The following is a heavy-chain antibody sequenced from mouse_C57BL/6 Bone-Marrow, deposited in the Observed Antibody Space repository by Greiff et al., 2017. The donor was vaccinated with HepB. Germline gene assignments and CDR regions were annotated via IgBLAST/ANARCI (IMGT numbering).Heavy chain of an antibody. CDR2: IDPSDSYT. D-gene: IGHD2-3*01. V-gene: IGHV1-50*01. Sequence: VQLQQPGAELVKPGASVKLSCKASGYTFTSYWMQWVKQRPGQGLEWIGEIDPSDSYTNYNQKFKGKATLTVDTSSSTAYMQLSSLTSEDSAVYYCARRSGGYSLAWFAYWGQGTLVTVSA. J-gene: IGHJ3*01. CDR3: ARRSGGYSLAWFAY. CDR1: GYTFTSYW.